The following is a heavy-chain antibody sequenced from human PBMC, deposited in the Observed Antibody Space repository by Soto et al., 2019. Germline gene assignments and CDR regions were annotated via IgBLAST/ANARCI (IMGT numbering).Heavy chain of an antibody. Sequence: ELQLVESGGGLVQPGGSLRLSCAASGFIFSDSAMHWVRQAPGKGLEYVSAITNNGDYTYYANSVKGRFTISRDNSKNTLYLQMGNLRPEDKAIYYCAGAHSGGWYMAWGQGTLVTVSS. CDR2: ITNNGDYT. D-gene: IGHD6-19*01. J-gene: IGHJ5*02. CDR3: AGAHSGGWYMA. V-gene: IGHV3-64*01. CDR1: GFIFSDSA.